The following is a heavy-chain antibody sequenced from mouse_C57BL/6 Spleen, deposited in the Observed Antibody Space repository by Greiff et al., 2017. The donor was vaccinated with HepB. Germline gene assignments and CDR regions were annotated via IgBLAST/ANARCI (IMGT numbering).Heavy chain of an antibody. V-gene: IGHV5-6*01. CDR2: ISSGGSYT. Sequence: EVKVVESGGDLVKPGGSLKLSCAASGFTFSSYGMSWVRQTPDKRLEWVATISSGGSYTYYPNSVKGRFTISRDNAKNTLYLQMSSLKSEDTAMYYCARSSSPYAMDYWGQGTSVTVSS. CDR3: ARSSSPYAMDY. CDR1: GFTFSSYG. D-gene: IGHD1-1*01. J-gene: IGHJ4*01.